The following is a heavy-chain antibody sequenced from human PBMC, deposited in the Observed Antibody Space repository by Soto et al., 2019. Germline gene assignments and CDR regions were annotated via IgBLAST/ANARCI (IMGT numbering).Heavy chain of an antibody. CDR2: IWYGGTT. V-gene: IGHV3-33*01. CDR1: GIIFEAHA. CDR3: VRVRNNADKRVDV. Sequence: QEVLVASGGGVVRPGNSLRLSCVTSGIIFEAHAFHWVRQAPGKGLKWVALIWYGGTTYYEDSVQGRFSISRDNSRKTVFLQMNHLRPDDSGVYYCVRVRNNADKRVDVWGQGTTVSVSS. J-gene: IGHJ6*02. D-gene: IGHD2-8*01.